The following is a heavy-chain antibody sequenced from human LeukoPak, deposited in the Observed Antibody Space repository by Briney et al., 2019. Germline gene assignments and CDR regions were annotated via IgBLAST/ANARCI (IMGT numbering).Heavy chain of an antibody. D-gene: IGHD3-10*01. J-gene: IGHJ4*02. Sequence: PSETLSLTCTVSGGSISSSSYYWGWIRQPPGKGLEGIGSIYYSGSTYYNPSLKSRVTISVDTSKNQFSLKLSSVTAADTAVYYCARDRRITMVRGVIHYFDYWGQGTLVTVSS. CDR2: IYYSGST. V-gene: IGHV4-39*07. CDR1: GGSISSSSYY. CDR3: ARDRRITMVRGVIHYFDY.